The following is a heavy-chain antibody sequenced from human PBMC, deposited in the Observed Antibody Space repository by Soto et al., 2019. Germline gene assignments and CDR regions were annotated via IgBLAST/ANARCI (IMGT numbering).Heavy chain of an antibody. Sequence: EVQLLESGGGLVQPGGSLRLSCAASGFTFSSNSMSWVRQAPGKGLEWVSSISGSGGNTYYADSVKGRFTISRDNSKNTLYLQMNSLRAEDTAVYYCAKVFSSPRPGLGSFDSWGQGTLVTVSS. CDR3: AKVFSSPRPGLGSFDS. CDR1: GFTFSSNS. V-gene: IGHV3-23*01. CDR2: ISGSGGNT. J-gene: IGHJ4*02. D-gene: IGHD2-2*01.